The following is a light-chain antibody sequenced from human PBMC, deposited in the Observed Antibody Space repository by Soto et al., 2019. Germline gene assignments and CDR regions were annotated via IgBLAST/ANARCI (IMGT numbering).Light chain of an antibody. J-gene: IGKJ4*01. V-gene: IGKV3-20*01. Sequence: IMLSNSAATLSLSNGERATLSCGASQSISSYLAWYQQKPGQAPRLLIYGASSRATGIPDRFSGGGYGTDFTLTISRLETEDFAVYYCQQFSSHPLTFGGGTKVDIK. CDR3: QQFSSHPLT. CDR2: GAS. CDR1: QSISSY.